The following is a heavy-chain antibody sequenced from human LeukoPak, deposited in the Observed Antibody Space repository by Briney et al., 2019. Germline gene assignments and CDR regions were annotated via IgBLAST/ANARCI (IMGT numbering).Heavy chain of an antibody. CDR1: GFTFKSYA. CDR2: ISGSGNNT. CDR3: AKAYYYDSSGSHFDY. J-gene: IGHJ4*02. Sequence: GGSLRHSCAASGFTFKSYAMSWVRQAPGKGLEWVFTISGSGNNTYYAGSVKGRFTISRDNSKNTLYLQMNSLRVEDTAIYYCAKAYYYDSSGSHFDYWGQGALVTVSS. D-gene: IGHD3-22*01. V-gene: IGHV3-23*01.